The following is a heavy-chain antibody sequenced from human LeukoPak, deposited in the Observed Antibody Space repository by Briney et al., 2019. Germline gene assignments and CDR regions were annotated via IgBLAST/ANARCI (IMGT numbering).Heavy chain of an antibody. Sequence: SETLSLTCAVYGGSFSGYYWSWIRQPPGKGPEWIGEINHSGCTNYNPSLKSRVTISVDTSKNQFSLKLSSVTAADTAVYYCARGSGFDPWGQGTLVTVSS. V-gene: IGHV4-34*01. CDR1: GGSFSGYY. J-gene: IGHJ5*02. CDR3: ARGSGFDP. CDR2: INHSGCT.